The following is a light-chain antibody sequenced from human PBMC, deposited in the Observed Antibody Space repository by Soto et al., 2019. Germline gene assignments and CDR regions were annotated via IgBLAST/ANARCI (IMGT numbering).Light chain of an antibody. CDR1: SSDVGGYDY. CDR3: SSYAGTNNYV. Sequence: QSVLTQPPSASGSPGQSVTISCTGTSSDVGGYDYVSWHQQHPGKAPKVIIYGVNKRPSGVPDRFSGSKSGNTASLTVSGLQAEDEADYYCSSYAGTNNYVFGIGTKVTVL. J-gene: IGLJ1*01. V-gene: IGLV2-8*01. CDR2: GVN.